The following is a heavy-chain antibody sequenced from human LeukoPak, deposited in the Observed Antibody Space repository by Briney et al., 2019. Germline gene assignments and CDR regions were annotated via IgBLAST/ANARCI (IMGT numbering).Heavy chain of an antibody. V-gene: IGHV3-73*01. D-gene: IGHD3-22*01. CDR2: IRNKANNYAT. CDR3: AKSTGGIYDSSGYYYGY. J-gene: IGHJ4*02. Sequence: PGGSLRLSCTASGFNFSGSAMHWVRQASGKGLEWIGRIRNKANNYATAYVASVKGRFTISRDNPKNTLYLQMNSLRAEDTAVYYCAKSTGGIYDSSGYYYGYWGQGTLVTVSS. CDR1: GFNFSGSA.